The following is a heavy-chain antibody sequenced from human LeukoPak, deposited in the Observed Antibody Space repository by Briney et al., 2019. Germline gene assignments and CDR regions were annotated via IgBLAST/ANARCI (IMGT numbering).Heavy chain of an antibody. D-gene: IGHD3-3*01. V-gene: IGHV1-69*05. Sequence: SVKVSCKASGGTFSSYAISWVRQAPGQGLEWMGGIIPIFGTANYAQKFQGRVTITTDESTSTAYMELSSLRSEDTAVYYCARGEVGGLDAFDIWGQGTMVTVSS. CDR3: ARGEVGGLDAFDI. CDR1: GGTFSSYA. J-gene: IGHJ3*02. CDR2: IIPIFGTA.